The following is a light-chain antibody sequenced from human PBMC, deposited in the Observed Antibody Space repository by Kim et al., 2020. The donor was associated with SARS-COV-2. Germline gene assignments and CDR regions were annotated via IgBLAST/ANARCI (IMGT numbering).Light chain of an antibody. CDR1: QSVSKNY. V-gene: IGKV3-20*01. CDR2: GAS. J-gene: IGKJ1*01. CDR3: QQYGSSPRT. Sequence: EIVLTQSPGTLSLSPGERATLSCRASQSVSKNYLAWYQQNPGQAPRLLIYGASSRATGIPDRFSGSGSGTDFTLTISRLEPEDFAVYYCQQYGSSPRTFSQGTKVDIK.